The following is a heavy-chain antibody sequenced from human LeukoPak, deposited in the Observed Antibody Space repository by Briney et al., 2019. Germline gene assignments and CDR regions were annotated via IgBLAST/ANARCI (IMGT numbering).Heavy chain of an antibody. CDR2: ISGRSSHT. J-gene: IGHJ4*02. CDR1: GFAFSDYD. V-gene: IGHV3-21*06. D-gene: IGHD3-16*01. CDR3: GRAFPPLRTSSAGDL. Sequence: GSLRLSCSASGFAFSDYDMNWIRQAPGKGLELMSAISGRSSHTYYGDSVKGRFSISRDNAKNLLYLQMNGLGAEDTAVYYCGRAFPPLRTSSAGDLWGQGTLVTVSS.